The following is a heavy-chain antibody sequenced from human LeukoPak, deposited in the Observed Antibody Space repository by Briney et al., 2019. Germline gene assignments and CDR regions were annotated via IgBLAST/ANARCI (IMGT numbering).Heavy chain of an antibody. D-gene: IGHD2-8*01. Sequence: SETLSLTCTVSGYSISSGYYWGWIRQPPGKGLEWIGSIYHSGSTYYNPSLKSRVTISVDTSKNQFSLKLSSVAAADTAMYYCARDPATECSNGVCYKASWFDPWGQGTLVTVSS. CDR3: ARDPATECSNGVCYKASWFDP. J-gene: IGHJ5*02. V-gene: IGHV4-38-2*02. CDR1: GYSISSGYY. CDR2: IYHSGST.